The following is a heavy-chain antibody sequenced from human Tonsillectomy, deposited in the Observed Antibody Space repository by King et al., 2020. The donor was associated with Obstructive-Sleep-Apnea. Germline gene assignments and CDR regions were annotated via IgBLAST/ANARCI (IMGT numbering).Heavy chain of an antibody. J-gene: IGHJ4*02. D-gene: IGHD5-18*01. V-gene: IGHV1-2*02. CDR2: INPNSGGT. CDR3: ALWLSGYFDY. Sequence: QLVQSGAEVKKPGASVKVSCKASGYTFSDYYIHWVRQAPGQGLEWMGWINPNSGGTNFAQTFQGRVTMARDTSIRTAYMDLRGLRSDDTAVCYCALWLSGYFDYWGQGTLVTVSS. CDR1: GYTFSDYY.